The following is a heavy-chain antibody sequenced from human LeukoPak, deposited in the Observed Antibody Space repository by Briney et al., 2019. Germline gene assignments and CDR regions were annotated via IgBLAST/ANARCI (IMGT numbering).Heavy chain of an antibody. CDR2: TYYSGST. CDR3: AREGPPPGNWFDP. CDR1: GGSISSNSYY. V-gene: IGHV4-39*07. J-gene: IGHJ5*02. Sequence: ASETLSLTCTVSGGSISSNSYYWGWIRQPPGKGLEWIGSTYYSGSTYYNPSLNIRVTISVDTSKNQFSLNLRSVTAADTAVYYCAREGPPPGNWFDPWGQGTLVTVSS.